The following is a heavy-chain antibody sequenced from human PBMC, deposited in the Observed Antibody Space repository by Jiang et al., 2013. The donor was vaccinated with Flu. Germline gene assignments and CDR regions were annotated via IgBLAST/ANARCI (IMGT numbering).Heavy chain of an antibody. V-gene: IGHV2-5*02. CDR2: IYWDGDK. CDR3: AHRLLDYDNIGYPFDY. J-gene: IGHJ4*02. CDR1: GFSLDVGGVG. D-gene: IGHD3-22*01. Sequence: TLTLTCTFSGFSLDVGGVGVGWIRQPPGKALEWLALIYWDGDKHYSPSLKSRLTITKDTSKNQVFLTLTNMGPVDTATYYCAHRLLDYDNIGYPFDYWGQGTLVTVSS.